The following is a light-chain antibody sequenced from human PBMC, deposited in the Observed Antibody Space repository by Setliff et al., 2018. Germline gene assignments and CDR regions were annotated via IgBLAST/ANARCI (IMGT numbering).Light chain of an antibody. CDR2: EVS. V-gene: IGLV2-8*01. Sequence: QSALTQPPSASGSPGQSVTISCTGTSSDVGGYNYVSWYQQHTGKAPKLMIYEVSKRPSGVPDRFSGSKSGNTASLTVSGLQAEDEADYYCSSYAGSNNFPDVFGTGTKVTVL. J-gene: IGLJ1*01. CDR1: SSDVGGYNY. CDR3: SSYAGSNNFPDV.